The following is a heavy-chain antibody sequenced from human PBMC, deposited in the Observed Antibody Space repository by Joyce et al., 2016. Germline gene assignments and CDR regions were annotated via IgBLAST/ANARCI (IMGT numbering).Heavy chain of an antibody. CDR3: AKVVERVEYSNTTNLGSDAFDI. V-gene: IGHV1-69*06. CDR2: IVPIVGTA. J-gene: IGHJ3*02. Sequence: QVQLVQSGAEVKRPGSSVKVSCKASGDTFSSYAINWVRQAPGLGPEWVGGIVPIVGTANYEQEVQDRGTSTADKSTSTASMELSSLRSEDTDVYYCAKVVERVEYSNTTNLGSDAFDIWGQGTMVTVSS. CDR1: GDTFSSYA. D-gene: IGHD2/OR15-2a*01.